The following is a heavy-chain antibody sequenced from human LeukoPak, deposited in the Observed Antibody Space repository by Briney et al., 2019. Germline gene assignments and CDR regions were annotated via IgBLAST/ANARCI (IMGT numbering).Heavy chain of an antibody. CDR3: AGRGYSYGYDAFDI. Sequence: GGSLRLSCAASRFTFSSYSMNWVRQAPGKGLEWVSSISSSSSYIYYADSVKGRFTISRDNAKNSLYLQMNSLRAEDTAVYYCAGRGYSYGYDAFDIWGQGTMVTVSS. D-gene: IGHD5-18*01. CDR2: ISSSSSYI. V-gene: IGHV3-21*01. CDR1: RFTFSSYS. J-gene: IGHJ3*02.